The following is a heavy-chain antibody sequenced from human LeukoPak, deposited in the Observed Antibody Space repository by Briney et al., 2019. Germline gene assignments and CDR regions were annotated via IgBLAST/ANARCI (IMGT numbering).Heavy chain of an antibody. Sequence: GGSLRLSCEASGFSVSNIYMSWVRQAPGKGLEWVGLLKYNGVTYYADSLKGRFTISRDNSKKTLSLQMNSLRGDDTAVYYCARSRWNPYYYYMDVWGKGTTVTVSS. CDR1: GFSVSNIY. CDR3: ARSRWNPYYYYMDV. V-gene: IGHV3-53*01. D-gene: IGHD6-13*01. CDR2: LKYNGVT. J-gene: IGHJ6*03.